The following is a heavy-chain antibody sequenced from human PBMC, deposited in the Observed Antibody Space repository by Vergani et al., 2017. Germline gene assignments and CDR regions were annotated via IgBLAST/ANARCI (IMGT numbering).Heavy chain of an antibody. J-gene: IGHJ5*02. V-gene: IGHV4-34*01. Sequence: QVQLQQWGAGLLKPSETLSLTCAVYGGSFSGYYWSWIRQPPGKGLEWIGEINHSGSTNYNPSLKSRVTISVDTSKNQFSLKLSSVTAADTAVYYCASATTVTTRXFDPWGQGTLVTVSS. CDR1: GGSFSGYY. D-gene: IGHD4-17*01. CDR2: INHSGST. CDR3: ASATTVTTRXFDP.